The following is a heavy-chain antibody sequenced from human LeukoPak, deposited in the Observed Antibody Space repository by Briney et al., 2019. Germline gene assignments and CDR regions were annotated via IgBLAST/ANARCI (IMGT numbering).Heavy chain of an antibody. CDR2: INCDSGVT. CDR1: GYTFTDSS. Sequence: ASVQVSCKASGYTFTDSSIHWVRQAPGQGLEWMGWINCDSGVTKYAEKFQGRVSMTGDTSISTAYMDLSRLTSDDTAIYYCARDGGGTYQDFDYWGQGTLVTVSS. V-gene: IGHV1-2*02. J-gene: IGHJ4*02. CDR3: ARDGGGTYQDFDY. D-gene: IGHD1-26*01.